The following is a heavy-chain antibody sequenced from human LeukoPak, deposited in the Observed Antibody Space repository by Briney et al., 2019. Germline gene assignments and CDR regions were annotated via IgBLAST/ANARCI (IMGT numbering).Heavy chain of an antibody. J-gene: IGHJ5*02. Sequence: PSETLSLTCAVYGGSFSGYYWSWIRQPPGKGLEWIGEINHSGSTNYNPSLKSRVTISVDTSKNQFSLKLSSVTAADTAVYYCARRPRRSSSWNWFDPWGQGTLVTVSS. D-gene: IGHD6-13*01. V-gene: IGHV4-34*01. CDR2: INHSGST. CDR1: GGSFSGYY. CDR3: ARRPRRSSSWNWFDP.